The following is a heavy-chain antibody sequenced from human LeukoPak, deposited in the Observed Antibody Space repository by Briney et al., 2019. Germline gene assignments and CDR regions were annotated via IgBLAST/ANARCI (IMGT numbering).Heavy chain of an antibody. J-gene: IGHJ4*02. CDR2: IDPSDSET. CDR3: ARQTAMGRSGDY. V-gene: IGHV5-51*01. D-gene: IGHD5-18*01. Sequence: GESLKISFKASGYSFTTYWIGWVRPMPEKGLGWMGIIDPSDSETRYTPTFQGQVTISADKSLTTAYLQWNSLKASDTAMYYCARQTAMGRSGDYWGQGTLVTVSS. CDR1: GYSFTTYW.